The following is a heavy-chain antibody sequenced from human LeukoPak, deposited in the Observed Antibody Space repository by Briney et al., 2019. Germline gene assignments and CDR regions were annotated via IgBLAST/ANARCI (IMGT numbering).Heavy chain of an antibody. CDR2: ISYDRSNK. CDR3: ARSITGTYYYYYGMDV. CDR1: GFTFSSYA. J-gene: IGHJ6*02. V-gene: IGHV3-30-3*01. Sequence: GRSLRLSCAASGFTFSSYAMHWVRQAPGKGLEWVAVISYDRSNKYYADSVKGRFTISRDNSKNTLYLQMNSLRAEDTAVYYCARSITGTYYYYYGMDVWGQGTTVTVSS. D-gene: IGHD1-20*01.